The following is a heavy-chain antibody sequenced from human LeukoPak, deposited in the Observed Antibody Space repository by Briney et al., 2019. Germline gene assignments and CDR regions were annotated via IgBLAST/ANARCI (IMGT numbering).Heavy chain of an antibody. CDR3: ARLVVTAIPVLDS. J-gene: IGHJ4*02. D-gene: IGHD2-21*02. CDR1: GGIFSSYG. CDR2: IIPMLGIV. V-gene: IGHV1-69*04. Sequence: SVKVSCKASGGIFSSYGISWVRQAPGQGLEWMGRIIPMLGIVSYAQKFQGRVTITADKSTSTAYMELSSLRSEDSAVYYCARLVVTAIPVLDSWGLGTLVTVSS.